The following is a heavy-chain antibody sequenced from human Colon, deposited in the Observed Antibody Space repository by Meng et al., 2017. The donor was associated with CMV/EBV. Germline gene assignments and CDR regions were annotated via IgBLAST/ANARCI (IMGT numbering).Heavy chain of an antibody. CDR2: INHSGST. V-gene: IGHV4-34*01. Sequence: GPLRLSCAVSGGSFRGYYWSWIRQPPGKGLEWIGEINHSGSTNYNPSLKSRVTISVDTSKNQFSLKLSSVTAADTAVYYCARGDCSSTSCYFPDYYYYYGMDVWGQGTTVTVSS. J-gene: IGHJ6*02. CDR1: GGSFRGYY. D-gene: IGHD2-2*01. CDR3: ARGDCSSTSCYFPDYYYYYGMDV.